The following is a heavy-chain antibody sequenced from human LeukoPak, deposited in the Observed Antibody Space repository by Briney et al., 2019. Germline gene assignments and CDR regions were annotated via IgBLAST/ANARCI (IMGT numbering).Heavy chain of an antibody. D-gene: IGHD3-3*01. CDR1: GFTFSSYA. Sequence: GGSLRLSCAASGFTFSSYAMSWVRQAPGKGLEWVSAISGSGGSTYYADSVKGRFTISRDNSKNTLYLQMNSLRAEDTAVYYCAKVPYYDFWSGYSHDMDVWGQGTTVTVSS. V-gene: IGHV3-23*01. J-gene: IGHJ6*02. CDR2: ISGSGGST. CDR3: AKVPYYDFWSGYSHDMDV.